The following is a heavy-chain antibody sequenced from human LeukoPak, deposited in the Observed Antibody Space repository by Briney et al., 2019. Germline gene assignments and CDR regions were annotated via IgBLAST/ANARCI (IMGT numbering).Heavy chain of an antibody. CDR1: GFTFSSYS. V-gene: IGHV3-21*01. J-gene: IGHJ6*02. CDR2: ISSSSSYI. Sequence: GGSLRLSCAASGFTFSSYSMNWVRQAPGKGLEWVSSISSSSSYIYYADSVKGRFTISRDNAKNSLYLQMNSLRAEDTAVYYCARDHQHDFRSAPVYGMDVWGQGTTVTVSS. CDR3: ARDHQHDFRSAPVYGMDV. D-gene: IGHD3-3*01.